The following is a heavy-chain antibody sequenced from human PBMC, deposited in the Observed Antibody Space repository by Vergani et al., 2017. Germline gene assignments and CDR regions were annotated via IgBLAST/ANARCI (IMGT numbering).Heavy chain of an antibody. Sequence: QVRLQESGPGLVKPSETLSLTCSVAGGSMSGYYWSWIRQPPGKELEWIGYMYHSGSTNYNPSLVTRVTISGDTSKNQFSLKLNAVTAADTAVCYCGRGADFYGLGSRLLDLWGQGIMVTVSS. CDR2: MYHSGST. J-gene: IGHJ5*02. V-gene: IGHV4-59*01. D-gene: IGHD3-10*01. CDR3: GRGADFYGLGSRLLDL. CDR1: GGSMSGYY.